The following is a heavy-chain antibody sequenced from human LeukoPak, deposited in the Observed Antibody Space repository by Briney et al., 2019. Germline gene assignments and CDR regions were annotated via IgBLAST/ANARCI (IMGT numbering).Heavy chain of an antibody. D-gene: IGHD6-13*01. V-gene: IGHV4-34*01. J-gene: IGHJ5*02. CDR3: ARARYSSSWYNWFDP. Sequence: SETLSLTCAVYGGSFSGYYWSWIRQPPGKGPEWIGEINHSGSTNYNPSLKSRVTISVDTSKNQFSLKLSSVTAADTAVYYCARARYSSSWYNWFDPWGQGTLVTVSS. CDR1: GGSFSGYY. CDR2: INHSGST.